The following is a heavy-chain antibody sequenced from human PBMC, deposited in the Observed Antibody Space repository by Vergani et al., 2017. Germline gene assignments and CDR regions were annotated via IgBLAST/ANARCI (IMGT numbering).Heavy chain of an antibody. J-gene: IGHJ6*02. D-gene: IGHD3-10*01. CDR3: SSGSLALVRDYHGMDV. V-gene: IGHV1-45*02. Sequence: QRLLGQSGAEVKKTGSSVKVACKATGYGFTFRYLHWVRQAPGQALEWMGWITPYNSYTRYAQKFQDRVIITGDRSTSTVYMERRSLRYDNTAINYCSSGSLALVRDYHGMDVWGQGTTVTVS. CDR2: ITPYNSYT. CDR1: GYGFTFRY.